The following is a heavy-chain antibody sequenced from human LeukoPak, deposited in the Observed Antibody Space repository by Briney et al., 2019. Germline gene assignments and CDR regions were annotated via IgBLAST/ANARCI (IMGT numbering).Heavy chain of an antibody. V-gene: IGHV1-46*01. Sequence: ASVKLSCKASGYTFTSYYMHWVRQAPGQGLEWVGIINASGGSTSYAQKFQGRVTMTRDMSTSTVYMELSSLRSEDTAVYYCARDRYYYDSSGNTYYYYYYMDVLGKGTTVTVSS. CDR3: ARDRYYYDSSGNTYYYYYYMDV. D-gene: IGHD3-22*01. CDR1: GYTFTSYY. CDR2: INASGGST. J-gene: IGHJ6*03.